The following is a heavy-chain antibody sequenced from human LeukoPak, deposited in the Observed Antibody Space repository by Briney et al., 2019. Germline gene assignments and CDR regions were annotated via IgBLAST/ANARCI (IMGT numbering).Heavy chain of an antibody. CDR3: ARDQLGGSLHDAFDI. CDR2: IYTSGST. CDR1: GGSISSGSYY. D-gene: IGHD1-26*01. J-gene: IGHJ3*02. Sequence: SQTLSLTCTVSGGSISSGSYYWSWIRQPAGKGLEWIGRIYTSGSTNYNPSLKSRVTISVDTSKNQFSLKLSSVTAADTAVYYCARDQLGGSLHDAFDIWGQGTMVTVSS. V-gene: IGHV4-61*02.